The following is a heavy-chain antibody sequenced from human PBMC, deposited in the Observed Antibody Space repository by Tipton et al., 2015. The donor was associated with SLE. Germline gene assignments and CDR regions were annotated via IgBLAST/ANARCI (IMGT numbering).Heavy chain of an antibody. CDR2: IINSGRTT. CDR1: GFTFSSYA. J-gene: IGHJ4*02. CDR3: VKGGSWWDY. V-gene: IGHV3-23*01. Sequence: SLRLSCAASGFTFSSYAMSWVRQTPGKGLEWVSHIINSGRTTYYADSVKGRFTISRDNSKNTLFLQMDALRAEDTALYYCVKGGSWWDYWGQGTLVSVSS. D-gene: IGHD1-26*01.